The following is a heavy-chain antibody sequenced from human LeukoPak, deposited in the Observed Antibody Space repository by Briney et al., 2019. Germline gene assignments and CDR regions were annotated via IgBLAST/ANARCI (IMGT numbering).Heavy chain of an antibody. J-gene: IGHJ4*02. Sequence: PSETLSLTCTVSGGSISSYYWNWLRQPPGKGLEWIGFIHYSGSTNYNPSLKSRVTISVDTSKNQCSLKLSSVTAADTAVHYCASDGDYEAKFDYWGQGTLVTVSS. D-gene: IGHD4-17*01. CDR1: GGSISSYY. CDR3: ASDGDYEAKFDY. V-gene: IGHV4-59*01. CDR2: IHYSGST.